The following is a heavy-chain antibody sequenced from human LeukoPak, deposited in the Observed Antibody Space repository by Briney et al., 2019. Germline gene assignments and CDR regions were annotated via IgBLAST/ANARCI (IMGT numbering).Heavy chain of an antibody. J-gene: IGHJ4*02. V-gene: IGHV3-48*03. D-gene: IGHD6-19*01. CDR1: GFTFSSYE. CDR2: ISSSGSTI. Sequence: TGGSLRLSCAASGFTFSSYEMNWVRQAPGKGLEWVSYISSSGSTIYYEDSVKGRFTISRDNAKNSLYLQMNSLRAEDTAVYYCAREPGIAVAGTGGFDYWGQGTLVTVSS. CDR3: AREPGIAVAGTGGFDY.